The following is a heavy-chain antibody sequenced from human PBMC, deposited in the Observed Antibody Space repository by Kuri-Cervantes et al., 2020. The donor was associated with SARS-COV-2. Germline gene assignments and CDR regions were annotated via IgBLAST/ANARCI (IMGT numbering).Heavy chain of an antibody. J-gene: IGHJ6*02. V-gene: IGHV3-64D*08. CDR1: GFTFTPYA. CDR2: INSYATII. Sequence: GESLKISCSASGFTFTPYAMHWVRQAPGKGLEYVSAINSYATIIYYADSVKGRFTISRDNSRNTLYLEMRNLRPDDTAVYFCVRGGTSTEDYYYYYGMGVWGQGTTVTVSS. D-gene: IGHD1-1*01. CDR3: VRGGTSTEDYYYYYGMGV.